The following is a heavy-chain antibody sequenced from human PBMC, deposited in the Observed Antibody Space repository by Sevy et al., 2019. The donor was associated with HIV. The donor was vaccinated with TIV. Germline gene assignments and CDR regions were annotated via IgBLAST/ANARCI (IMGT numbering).Heavy chain of an antibody. CDR2: IIPIFGTA. CDR3: AREGVLDCSGGSCYHYDAFDI. D-gene: IGHD2-15*01. J-gene: IGHJ3*02. V-gene: IGHV1-69*13. CDR1: GGTFSSYA. Sequence: ASVKVSCKASGGTFSSYAISWVRQAPGQGLEWMGGIIPIFGTANYEQTFQGRVTITADESTSAAYMELSRLRSEDTAVYYCAREGVLDCSGGSCYHYDAFDIWGQGTMVTVSS.